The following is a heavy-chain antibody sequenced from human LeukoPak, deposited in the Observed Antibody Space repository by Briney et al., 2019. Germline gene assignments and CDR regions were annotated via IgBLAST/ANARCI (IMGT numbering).Heavy chain of an antibody. CDR2: INPNSGGT. D-gene: IGHD6-13*01. CDR1: GYTFTGYY. V-gene: IGHV1-2*02. J-gene: IGHJ4*02. Sequence: ASVKVSCKASGYTFTGYYMHWVRQAPGQGLEWMGWINPNSGGTNYAQKFQGRVTITADESTSTAYMELSSLRSEDTAVYYCARGRSSSWEYYFDYWGQGTLVTVSS. CDR3: ARGRSSSWEYYFDY.